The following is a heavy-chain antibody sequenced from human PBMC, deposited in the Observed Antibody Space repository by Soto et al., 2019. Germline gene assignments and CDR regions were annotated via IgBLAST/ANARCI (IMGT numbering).Heavy chain of an antibody. J-gene: IGHJ3*02. CDR2: VSASGLNT. V-gene: IGHV3-23*01. D-gene: IGHD3-22*01. Sequence: GGSLRLSCAASGFTFSTYAMAWVRQAPGKGLEWVSGVSASGLNTDYADPVKGRFTISRDNAKNTLYLQMNSLRAEDTAVYYCARLQPPYYYDSSGPDDAFDIWGQGTMVTVSS. CDR3: ARLQPPYYYDSSGPDDAFDI. CDR1: GFTFSTYA.